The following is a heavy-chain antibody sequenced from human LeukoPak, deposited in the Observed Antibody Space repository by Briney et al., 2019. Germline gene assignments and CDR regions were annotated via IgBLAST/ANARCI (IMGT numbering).Heavy chain of an antibody. CDR2: ISGSGGST. CDR1: GFTFSNAW. Sequence: GGSLRPSCAASGFTFSNAWMSWVRQAPGKGLEWVSAISGSGGSTYYADSVKGRFTISRDNSKNTLYLQMNSLRAEDTAVYYCAKPLDPVVPAAFDYWGQGTLVTVSS. J-gene: IGHJ4*02. CDR3: AKPLDPVVPAAFDY. V-gene: IGHV3-23*01. D-gene: IGHD2-2*01.